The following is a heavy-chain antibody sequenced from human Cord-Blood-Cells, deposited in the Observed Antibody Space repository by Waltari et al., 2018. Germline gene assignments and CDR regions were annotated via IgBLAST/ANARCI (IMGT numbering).Heavy chain of an antibody. V-gene: IGHV3-33*01. J-gene: IGHJ4*02. CDR3: ARDRGIAVAGTDFDY. Sequence: QVQLVESGGGVVQPGRSLRLSWAASGFTFSSYGMHWARQAPGKGLEWVSFIWYDGINKYYADSVKGRFTISRDNSKNTLYLQMNSLGAEDTAVYYCARDRGIAVAGTDFDYWGQGTLVTVSS. D-gene: IGHD6-19*01. CDR1: GFTFSSYG. CDR2: IWYDGINK.